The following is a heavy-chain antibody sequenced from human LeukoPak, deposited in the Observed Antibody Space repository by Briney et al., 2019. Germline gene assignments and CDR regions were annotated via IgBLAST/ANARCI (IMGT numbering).Heavy chain of an antibody. J-gene: IGHJ6*02. CDR2: IYYSGNT. CDR1: GGSISSSSYY. D-gene: IGHD2-15*01. CDR3: AGQAWDIVVVGMDV. Sequence: SETLSLTCTVSGGSISSSSYYWGWIRQPPGKGLEWIGSIYYSGNTYYNPSLKSRVTISVDTSKNQFSLKLSSVTAADTAVYYCAGQAWDIVVVGMDVWGQGTTVTVSS. V-gene: IGHV4-39*01.